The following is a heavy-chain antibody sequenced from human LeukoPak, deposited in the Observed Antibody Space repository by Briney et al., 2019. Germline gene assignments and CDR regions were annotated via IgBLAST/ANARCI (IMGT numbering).Heavy chain of an antibody. Sequence: GGSLRLSCAASGFTFGGLWMSWVRQAPGKGLEWVANINQDGSEKYYVDSVKGRFNISRDHAKNSLYLHMNSLRAEDTAVYYCASDPGRVADYSYYYMDIWGGGTTVTVSS. CDR3: ASDPGRVADYSYYYMDI. CDR1: GFTFGGLW. J-gene: IGHJ6*03. V-gene: IGHV3-7*01. CDR2: INQDGSEK. D-gene: IGHD4-11*01.